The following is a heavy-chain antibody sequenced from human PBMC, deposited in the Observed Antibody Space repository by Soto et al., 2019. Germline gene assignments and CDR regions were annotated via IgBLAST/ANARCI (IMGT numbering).Heavy chain of an antibody. CDR1: GGTFSSYA. Sequence: QVQLVQSGAEVKKPGSSVKVSCKASGGTFSSYAISWVRQAPGQGLEWMGGIIPISGTANYAQKFQGRVTITADESTSTAYMELSSLRSEDTAVYYCARGGILLWFGEGLNWFDPWGQGTLVTVSS. D-gene: IGHD3-10*01. CDR3: ARGGILLWFGEGLNWFDP. CDR2: IIPISGTA. J-gene: IGHJ5*02. V-gene: IGHV1-69*01.